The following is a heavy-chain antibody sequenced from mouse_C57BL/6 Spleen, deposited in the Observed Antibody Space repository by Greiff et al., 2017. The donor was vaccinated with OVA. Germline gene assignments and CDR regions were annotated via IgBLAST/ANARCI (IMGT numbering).Heavy chain of an antibody. CDR1: GYAFSSYW. J-gene: IGHJ2*01. CDR2: IYPGDGDT. V-gene: IGHV1-80*01. CDR3: ARSGGSSQYFDY. D-gene: IGHD1-1*01. Sequence: QVQLQQSGAELVKPGASVKISCKASGYAFSSYWMNWVKQRPGKGLEWIGQIYPGDGDTNYNGKFKGKATLTADKSSSTAYMQLSSLTSEDSAVYFCARSGGSSQYFDYWGQGTTLTVSS.